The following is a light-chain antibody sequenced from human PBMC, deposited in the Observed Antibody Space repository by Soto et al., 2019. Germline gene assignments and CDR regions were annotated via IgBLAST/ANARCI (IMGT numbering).Light chain of an antibody. CDR1: HDISTF. CDR2: EAS. CDR3: QQLNSYPIT. J-gene: IGKJ5*01. V-gene: IGKV1-9*01. Sequence: DIQLTQSPSLLSASIGDRVTITCRASHDISTFLAWYQQKPGKAPKLLIYEASTLQSGVPSRFSGSGSGTEFTLTISSLQPEDFATYYCQQLNSYPITFGQGTRLEI.